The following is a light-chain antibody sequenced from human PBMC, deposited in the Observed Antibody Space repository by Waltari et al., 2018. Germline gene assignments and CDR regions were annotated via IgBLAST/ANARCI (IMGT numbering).Light chain of an antibody. J-gene: IGKJ1*01. CDR3: QQYYNTPLT. V-gene: IGKV4-1*01. CDR1: QSVLYSSNNENY. Sequence: DIVMTQSLDSLAVSLGERATINCKSSQSVLYSSNNENYLAWYQQKPGQPPKLLIIWASIRESGVPDRFTGSGSGTDFTLTISSLQAEDVAVYYCQQYYNTPLTFGQGTKVEIK. CDR2: WAS.